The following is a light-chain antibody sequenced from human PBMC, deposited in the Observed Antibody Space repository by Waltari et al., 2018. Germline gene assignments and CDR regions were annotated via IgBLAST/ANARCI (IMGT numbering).Light chain of an antibody. J-gene: IGKJ3*01. CDR2: WAS. Sequence: DIVMTQPPDSLAVSLGERATINCRSSPSVLSSSNNKNYLAWYQQKPGQPPKLLIYWASTRESGVPDRFSGSGSGTDFTLTISSLQAEDVAVYFCQQYFSTPVTFGPGTKVDIK. CDR1: PSVLSSSNNKNY. CDR3: QQYFSTPVT. V-gene: IGKV4-1*01.